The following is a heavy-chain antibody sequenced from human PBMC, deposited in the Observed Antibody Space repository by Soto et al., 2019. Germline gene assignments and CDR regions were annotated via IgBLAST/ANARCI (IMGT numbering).Heavy chain of an antibody. CDR3: AKLSSSGWYGHIDY. CDR2: ISNSGAAT. CDR1: EFTFSSYA. V-gene: IGHV3-23*01. D-gene: IGHD6-19*01. Sequence: PGGSLRLSCVVSEFTFSSYAMSWVRQAPGKGLEWVSVISNSGAATYYADSVKGRFTISRDSSKNTLYLHMNSLRAEDTAVYYCAKLSSSGWYGHIDYWGQGTLVTVSS. J-gene: IGHJ4*02.